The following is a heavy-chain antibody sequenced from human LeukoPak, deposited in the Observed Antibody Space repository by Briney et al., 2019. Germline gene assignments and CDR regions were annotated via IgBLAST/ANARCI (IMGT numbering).Heavy chain of an antibody. CDR3: ARVGGTNYYYYGMDV. CDR1: GGSISSSNW. Sequence: PSETLSLTCAVSGGSISSSNWWSWVRQPPGKGLEWIGEIYHSGSINYNPSLKSRVTISVDTSKNQFSLKLSSVTAADTAVYYCARVGGTNYYYYGMDVWGQGTTVTVSS. CDR2: IYHSGSI. J-gene: IGHJ6*02. V-gene: IGHV4-4*02. D-gene: IGHD1-1*01.